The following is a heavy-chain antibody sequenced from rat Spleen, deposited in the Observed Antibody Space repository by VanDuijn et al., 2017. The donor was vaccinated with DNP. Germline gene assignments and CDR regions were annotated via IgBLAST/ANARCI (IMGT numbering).Heavy chain of an antibody. CDR3: ARQTGSWADY. D-gene: IGHD5-1*01. V-gene: IGHV5-22*01. Sequence: EVQLVESGGGLVQPGRSLKLSCAASGFTFSDYYMAWVRQAPTKGLEWVAYISYDGGSTYYGDSVKGRFTISRDNAKSTLYLQMNSLRSEDMATYYCARQTGSWADYWGQEVMVTVSS. CDR2: ISYDGGST. J-gene: IGHJ2*01. CDR1: GFTFSDYY.